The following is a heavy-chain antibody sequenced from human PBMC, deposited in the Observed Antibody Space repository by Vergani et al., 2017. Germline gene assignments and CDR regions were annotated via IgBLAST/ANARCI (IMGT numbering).Heavy chain of an antibody. J-gene: IGHJ6*02. CDR2: IIPIFGTA. D-gene: IGHD3-10*01. Sequence: QVQLVQSGAEVKKPGSSVKVSCKASGGTFSSYAISWVRQAPGQGLEWMGGIIPIFGTANYAQKFQGRVTITADESTSTAYMELSSLRSEDTAVYYCARGRRASGSXSPQYYYYYYGMDVWGQGTTVTVSS. CDR3: ARGRRASGSXSPQYYYYYYGMDV. V-gene: IGHV1-69*12. CDR1: GGTFSSYA.